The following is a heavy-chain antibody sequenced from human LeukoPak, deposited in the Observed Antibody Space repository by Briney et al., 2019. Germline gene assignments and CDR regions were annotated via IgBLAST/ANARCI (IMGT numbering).Heavy chain of an antibody. CDR2: ISGSGGST. Sequence: PGGSLRLSCAASGFTFRNYDIHWIRQAPGKGLEWVSAISGSGGSTYYADSVKGRFTISRDNPKNTLYLQMDSLRAEDTAIYYCADFGSGSYCFDYWGQGTLVTVSS. CDR3: ADFGSGSYCFDY. CDR1: GFTFRNYD. D-gene: IGHD3-10*01. V-gene: IGHV3-23*01. J-gene: IGHJ4*02.